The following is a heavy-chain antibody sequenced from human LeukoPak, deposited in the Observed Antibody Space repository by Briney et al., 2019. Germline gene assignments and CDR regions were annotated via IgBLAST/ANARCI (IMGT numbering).Heavy chain of an antibody. V-gene: IGHV4-34*01. CDR3: ASCIPSGSGNNWFDP. CDR1: GGSFSGYF. D-gene: IGHD3-10*01. Sequence: SETLSLTCAVYGGSFSGYFWTWIRQPPGKGLEWIGEINHSGRTNYNPSLKSRVTISLDTSKNQFSLRLSSVTAADTAVYYCASCIPSGSGNNWFDPWDQGTLVTVSS. J-gene: IGHJ5*02. CDR2: INHSGRT.